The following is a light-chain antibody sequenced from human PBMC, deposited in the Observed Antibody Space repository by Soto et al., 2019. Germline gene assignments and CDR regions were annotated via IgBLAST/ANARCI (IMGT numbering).Light chain of an antibody. J-gene: IGLJ3*02. V-gene: IGLV4-60*02. Sequence: QSVLTQSSSASASLGSSVKLTCTLSSGHSSFIIAWHQQQPGKASRFLMKLEGDGSYDKGSGVPDRFSGSSSGADRYLTISNLQFEDEADYYCETWDDNTWVFGGGTKLTVL. CDR1: SGHSSFI. CDR2: LEGDGSY. CDR3: ETWDDNTWV.